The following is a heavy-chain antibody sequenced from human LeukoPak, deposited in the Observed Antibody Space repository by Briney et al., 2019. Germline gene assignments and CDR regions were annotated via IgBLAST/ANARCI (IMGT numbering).Heavy chain of an antibody. CDR1: GFTFSSYW. J-gene: IGHJ4*02. Sequence: PGGSLRLSCAASGFTFSSYWMSWVRQAPGKGLEWVANIKQDGSEKYYVDSVKGRFTISRDNAKNSLYLQMNSLRAEDTAVYYCVNYHYDYVWGSYRLNYFDYWGQGTLVTVSS. CDR3: VNYHYDYVWGSYRLNYFDY. V-gene: IGHV3-7*01. CDR2: IKQDGSEK. D-gene: IGHD3-16*02.